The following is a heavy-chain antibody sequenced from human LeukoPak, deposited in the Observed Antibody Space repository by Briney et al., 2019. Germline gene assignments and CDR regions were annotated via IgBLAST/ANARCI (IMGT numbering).Heavy chain of an antibody. CDR1: GYTFTGYY. V-gene: IGHV1-2*02. D-gene: IGHD2-15*01. CDR2: INPNSGGT. Sequence: CASLKVSCKASGYTFTGYYMHWVPQAPGQGLEWMGWINPNSGGTNYAQKFQGRVTMTRDTSISTAYMELSRLRSDDTAVYYCARVGVAAIFSAFDIWGQGTMVTVSS. J-gene: IGHJ3*02. CDR3: ARVGVAAIFSAFDI.